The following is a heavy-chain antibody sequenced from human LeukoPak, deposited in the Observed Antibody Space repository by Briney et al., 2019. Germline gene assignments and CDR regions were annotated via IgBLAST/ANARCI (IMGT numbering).Heavy chain of an antibody. Sequence: GGSLRLSCAASGFTFSSYSMNWVRQAPGKGLEWVSSISSSSSYIYYADSVKGRFTISRDNAKSSLYLQMNSLRAEDTAVYYCARDSLTAGAFDIWGQGTMVTVSS. D-gene: IGHD2-21*02. CDR1: GFTFSSYS. CDR3: ARDSLTAGAFDI. CDR2: ISSSSSYI. J-gene: IGHJ3*02. V-gene: IGHV3-21*01.